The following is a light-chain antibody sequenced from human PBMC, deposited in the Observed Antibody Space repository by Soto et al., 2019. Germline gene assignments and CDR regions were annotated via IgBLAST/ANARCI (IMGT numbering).Light chain of an antibody. CDR3: QQYGTSVLT. J-gene: IGKJ1*01. Sequence: EIVLTQFPGTLSLSPGERATLSCRASQSVSRSYLAWYHQKPGQAPRLLIYAASSRAAGIPDRFSGSGSGTDFPLTISTLEPEGFAVYYCQQYGTSVLTFGQGTKVEIE. CDR2: AAS. V-gene: IGKV3-20*01. CDR1: QSVSRSY.